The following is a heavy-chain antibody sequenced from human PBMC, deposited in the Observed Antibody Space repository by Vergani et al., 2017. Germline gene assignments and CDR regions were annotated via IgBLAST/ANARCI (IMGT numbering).Heavy chain of an antibody. Sequence: EVQLVESGGGLVPPGRSLRLSCAASGFSFGDYAMTWVRQAPGKGLGWVAFIRNKAYGGTTEYAASVKGRFTISRDDSKRLAYLQLSGLKTEDTAVYFCSRGREYSFGYSDYWGQGTLVTVSS. CDR3: SRGREYSFGYSDY. J-gene: IGHJ4*02. CDR2: IRNKAYGGTT. CDR1: GFSFGDYA. D-gene: IGHD5-18*01. V-gene: IGHV3-49*04.